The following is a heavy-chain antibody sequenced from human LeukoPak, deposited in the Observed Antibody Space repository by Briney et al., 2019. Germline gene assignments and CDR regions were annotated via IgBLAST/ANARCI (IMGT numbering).Heavy chain of an antibody. Sequence: ASVKVSCKASGYTFTGYYMHWVRQAPGQGLEWMGIINPSGGSTSYAQKFQGRVTMTRDMSTSTVYMELSSLRSEDTAVYYCARDLGGYYLGYWGQGTLVTVSS. CDR3: ARDLGGYYLGY. J-gene: IGHJ4*02. V-gene: IGHV1-46*01. CDR1: GYTFTGYY. D-gene: IGHD3-22*01. CDR2: INPSGGST.